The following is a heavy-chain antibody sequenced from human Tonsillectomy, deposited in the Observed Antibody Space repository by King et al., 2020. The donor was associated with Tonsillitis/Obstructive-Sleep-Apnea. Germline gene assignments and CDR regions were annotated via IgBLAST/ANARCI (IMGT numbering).Heavy chain of an antibody. Sequence: VQLVESGGGLIQPGGSLRLSCAASVFTVSSNDINWVRQAPGKGLEWVAVIYSGGRTYYADSVKGWVTISRDNSKNTLYLQMNSLSAEDTAVYYCARGRVVPAAPFDYWGQGTLVTVSS. J-gene: IGHJ4*02. CDR1: VFTVSSND. D-gene: IGHD2-2*01. CDR3: ARGRVVPAAPFDY. CDR2: IYSGGRT. V-gene: IGHV3-53*01.